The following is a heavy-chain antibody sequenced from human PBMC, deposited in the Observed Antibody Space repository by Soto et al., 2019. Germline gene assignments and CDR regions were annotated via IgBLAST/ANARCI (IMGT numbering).Heavy chain of an antibody. V-gene: IGHV4-31*03. J-gene: IGHJ5*02. D-gene: IGHD2-21*02. Sequence: QVQLQESGPGLVKPSQTLSLTCTVSGGSISSGGYYWSWIRQHPGKGLEWIGYIYYSGSTYYNPSLKSRVTISVDTSKNQFSLKLSSVTAADTAVYYCARETSGGDYGGTGFDPWGQGTLVTVSS. CDR2: IYYSGST. CDR3: ARETSGGDYGGTGFDP. CDR1: GGSISSGGYY.